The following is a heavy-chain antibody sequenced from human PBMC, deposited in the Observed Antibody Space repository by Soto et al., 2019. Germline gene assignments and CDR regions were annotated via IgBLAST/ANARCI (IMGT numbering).Heavy chain of an antibody. J-gene: IGHJ3*02. CDR3: AKYIPDYDDDGFDI. D-gene: IGHD3-22*01. Sequence: QVQLVESGGGVVLPGTSLRLSCAASGFTFSTYGMHWVRQAPGKGLEWVAVMSSDGSKKYYAVSVKGRFTISRDNPKNTLYLQMNSLRAEDTAVYYCAKYIPDYDDDGFDIWGQGTMVTVSS. V-gene: IGHV3-30*18. CDR1: GFTFSTYG. CDR2: MSSDGSKK.